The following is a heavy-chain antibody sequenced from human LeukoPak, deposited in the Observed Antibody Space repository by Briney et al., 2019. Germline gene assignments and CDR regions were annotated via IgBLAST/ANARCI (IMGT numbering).Heavy chain of an antibody. CDR2: ITCKTGGGTP. D-gene: IGHD6-13*01. CDR1: GFTFSNAW. Sequence: GGSLRLSCAASGFTFSNAWMSCVRQAPGKGLEWVGGITCKTGGGTPDYAAPVKGRFTISRDDSKNTLYLQMNSLKTEDTAVYYCTGVSRSSWYDYWGQGTLVTVSS. CDR3: TGVSRSSWYDY. V-gene: IGHV3-15*01. J-gene: IGHJ4*02.